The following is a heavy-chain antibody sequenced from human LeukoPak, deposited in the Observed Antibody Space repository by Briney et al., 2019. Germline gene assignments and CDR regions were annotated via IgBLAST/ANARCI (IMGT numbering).Heavy chain of an antibody. CDR3: ARDDYYDGSGREY. V-gene: IGHV4-4*07. CDR2: IYTTGST. Sequence: KPSPTLSLTCTVSGGSISSYYWRWIRQPAGKGLEWIGRIYTTGSTNYNPAFVRRVTMSLDTSKNQFSLKLSSVTAADTAVYYCARDDYYDGSGREYWGQGTRVTVSS. CDR1: GGSISSYY. D-gene: IGHD3-10*01. J-gene: IGHJ4*02.